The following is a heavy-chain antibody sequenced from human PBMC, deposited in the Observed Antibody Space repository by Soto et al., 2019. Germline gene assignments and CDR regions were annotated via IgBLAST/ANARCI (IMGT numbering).Heavy chain of an antibody. CDR2: TSYDGSNK. Sequence: GGSLRLSCAASGFTFSSYGMHWVRQAPGKGLEWVAATSYDGSNKYYADSVKGRFAISRDNSKNTLYLQMNSLRAEDTAVYYCAKVLPTGYSSGWYAFDPWGQGTLVTVSS. D-gene: IGHD6-19*01. CDR3: AKVLPTGYSSGWYAFDP. J-gene: IGHJ5*02. V-gene: IGHV3-30*18. CDR1: GFTFSSYG.